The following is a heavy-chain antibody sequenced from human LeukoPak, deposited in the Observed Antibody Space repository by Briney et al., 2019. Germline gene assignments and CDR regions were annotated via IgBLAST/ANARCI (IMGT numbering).Heavy chain of an antibody. J-gene: IGHJ1*01. D-gene: IGHD6-13*01. CDR2: ICYDGSNK. CDR3: ARDGPSSSWYNHFQH. CDR1: GFTFSSYG. V-gene: IGHV3-33*01. Sequence: PGRSLRLSCAASGFTFSSYGRHWVRQAPGKGLEWGAVICYDGSNKYYADSVKGRFTISRDNSKNTLYLQMNSLRAEDTAVYYCARDGPSSSWYNHFQHWGQGTLVTVSS.